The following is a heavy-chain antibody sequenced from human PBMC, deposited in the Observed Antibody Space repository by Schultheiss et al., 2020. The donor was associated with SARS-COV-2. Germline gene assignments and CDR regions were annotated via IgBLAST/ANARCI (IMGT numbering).Heavy chain of an antibody. Sequence: SGPTLVKPTQTLTLTCTFSGLSGFSLSTTGMCLSWIRQPPGKALEWLALIDWDDDKYYSTSLKTRLSISKDTSKNQVALTMTNMDPVDTATYYCARMFWWTFDVWGQGTMVTVSS. CDR2: IDWDDDK. CDR1: GLSGFSLSTTGMC. D-gene: IGHD3-16*01. CDR3: ARMFWWTFDV. V-gene: IGHV2-70*01. J-gene: IGHJ3*01.